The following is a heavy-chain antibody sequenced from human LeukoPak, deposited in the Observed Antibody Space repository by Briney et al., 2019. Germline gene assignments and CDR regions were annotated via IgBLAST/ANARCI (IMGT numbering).Heavy chain of an antibody. V-gene: IGHV1-69*05. Sequence: SVTVSCKSSGGTFSSYAISWVRQAPGQGLEWMGGIIPIFGTANYAQKFQGRVTMTTDESTSTAYVELSSLRSEDTAVDCCARGADYGGNLWGQGTLVTVSS. J-gene: IGHJ4*02. CDR2: IIPIFGTA. D-gene: IGHD4-23*01. CDR1: GGTFSSYA. CDR3: ARGADYGGNL.